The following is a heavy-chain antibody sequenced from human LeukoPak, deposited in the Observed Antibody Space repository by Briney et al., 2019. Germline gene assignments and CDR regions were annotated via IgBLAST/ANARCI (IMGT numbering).Heavy chain of an antibody. Sequence: SETLSLTCTVSGYSISSGYYWGWIRQPPEKGLEWIGSIYHSGSTFYNPTLKSRVTISVDTSNNQFSLKLNSVTAADTAVYYCARDRDSSGLRDFDLWGRGTLVTVSA. CDR1: GYSISSGYY. V-gene: IGHV4-38-2*02. D-gene: IGHD3-22*01. CDR2: IYHSGST. CDR3: ARDRDSSGLRDFDL. J-gene: IGHJ2*01.